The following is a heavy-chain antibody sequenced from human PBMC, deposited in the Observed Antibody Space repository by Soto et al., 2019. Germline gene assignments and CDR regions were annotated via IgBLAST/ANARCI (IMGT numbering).Heavy chain of an antibody. V-gene: IGHV4-59*08. J-gene: IGHJ3*02. CDR2: IYYSGST. Sequence: SETLSPTCAFLCWSIASYYWSWIRQPPGKGLEWIGYIYYSGSTNYNPSLKSRVTISVDTSKNQFSLKLSSVTAADTAVYYCARRYSSAFDIWGQGTMVT. CDR3: ARRYSSAFDI. CDR1: CWSIASYY. D-gene: IGHD6-13*01.